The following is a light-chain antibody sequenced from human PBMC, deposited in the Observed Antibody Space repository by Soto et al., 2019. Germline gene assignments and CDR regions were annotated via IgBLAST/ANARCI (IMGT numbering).Light chain of an antibody. V-gene: IGKV1-27*01. J-gene: IGKJ5*01. CDR3: QHYQSGHPIT. CDR1: QGISNY. Sequence: DIQMTQSPSSLSASVGDRVTITCRASQGISNYLAWYQQKPGTVPKLLISAASTLQTGVPSRFSGGGSGTDFTLTISSLQPEDFATYYCQHYQSGHPITFGQGTRLEIK. CDR2: AAS.